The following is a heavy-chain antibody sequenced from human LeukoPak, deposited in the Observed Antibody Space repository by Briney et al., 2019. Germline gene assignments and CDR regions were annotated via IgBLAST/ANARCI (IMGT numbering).Heavy chain of an antibody. J-gene: IGHJ4*02. CDR1: GFTFSSYA. CDR2: ISGSGGST. Sequence: GGSLRLHCAASGFTFSSYAMSWVRQAPGKGLEWVSAISGSGGSTYYADSVKGRFTISRDNSRDTLYLQMNSLRAEDTAVYYCAKGYYDYVWGSYYFDYWGQGTLVTVSS. CDR3: AKGYYDYVWGSYYFDY. D-gene: IGHD3-16*01. V-gene: IGHV3-23*01.